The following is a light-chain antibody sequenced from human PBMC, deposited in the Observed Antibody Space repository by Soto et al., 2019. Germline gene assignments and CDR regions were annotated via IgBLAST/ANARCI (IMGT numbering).Light chain of an antibody. Sequence: QSVLTQPASVSGSPGQSITISCSGTSSDVGSYDHVAWYQQFPGKTPKLMIYAVSNRPSGVSNRFSGSKSGNTAFLTISGLQAEDEADYYCISYTGSSTSYVFGTGTKVTVL. CDR1: SSDVGSYDH. J-gene: IGLJ1*01. V-gene: IGLV2-14*01. CDR3: ISYTGSSTSYV. CDR2: AVS.